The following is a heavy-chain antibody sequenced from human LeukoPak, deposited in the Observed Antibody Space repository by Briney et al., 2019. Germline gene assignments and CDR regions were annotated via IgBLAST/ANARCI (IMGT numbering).Heavy chain of an antibody. CDR2: IYPSNSDT. Sequence: GESLKISCKGSGYIYSNYWIGWVRQMPGKGLEWMGIIYPSNSDTRYSPSFQGQVTLSVDKSINTAYLQWSSLKASDTAMYYCARHGYYDSSGSGFDYWGQGTLVTVSS. CDR3: ARHGYYDSSGSGFDY. V-gene: IGHV5-51*01. D-gene: IGHD3-22*01. CDR1: GYIYSNYW. J-gene: IGHJ4*02.